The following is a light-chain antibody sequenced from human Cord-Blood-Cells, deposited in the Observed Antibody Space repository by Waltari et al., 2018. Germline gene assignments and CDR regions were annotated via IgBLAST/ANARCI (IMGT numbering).Light chain of an antibody. CDR3: QQSYSTPQT. Sequence: DIQMTQSPSSLSASVGDIVTITCRASQSISSYLNWYQQKPGKAPKLLIYAASRLQSGVPSRFSGSGSGTDFTLTISSMQPEDFATYSCQQSYSTPQTFGQGNKVEIK. CDR1: QSISSY. CDR2: AAS. V-gene: IGKV1-39*01. J-gene: IGKJ1*01.